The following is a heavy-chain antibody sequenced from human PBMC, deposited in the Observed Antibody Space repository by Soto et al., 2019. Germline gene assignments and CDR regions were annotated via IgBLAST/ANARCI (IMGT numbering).Heavy chain of an antibody. Sequence: EVQLVESGGGLVKPGGSLRLSCAASGFTFTSYTINWVRQAPGKGLEWVSSISGSGSYIYYADSLKGRLTISRDNAKNSLDLQMNSLRAEDTAVYYCARGPGYSSGWLLDYWGQGTLVTVSS. J-gene: IGHJ4*02. V-gene: IGHV3-21*01. CDR2: ISGSGSYI. CDR3: ARGPGYSSGWLLDY. CDR1: GFTFTSYT. D-gene: IGHD6-19*01.